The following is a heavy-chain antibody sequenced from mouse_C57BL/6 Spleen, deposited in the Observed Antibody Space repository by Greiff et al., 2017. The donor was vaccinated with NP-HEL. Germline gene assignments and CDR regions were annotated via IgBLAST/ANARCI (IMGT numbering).Heavy chain of an antibody. V-gene: IGHV14-4*01. J-gene: IGHJ3*01. CDR2: IDPENGDT. D-gene: IGHD2-5*01. CDR1: GFNIKDDY. CDR3: TTGDYSNGFAY. Sequence: VQLKQSGAELVRPGASVKLSCTASGFNIKDDYMHWVKQRPEQGLEWIGWIDPENGDTEYASKFQGKATITADTSSNTAYLQLSSLTSEDTAVYYCTTGDYSNGFAYWGQGTLVTVSA.